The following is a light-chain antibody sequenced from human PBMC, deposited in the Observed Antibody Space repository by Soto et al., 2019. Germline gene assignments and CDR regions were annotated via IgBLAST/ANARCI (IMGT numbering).Light chain of an antibody. Sequence: VIWMTQSPSLLSASTGDRVTITCRMSQDVSSYLAWYQQKPGKAPKLLVYDASTLQSGVASRFSGSGSGTEFTLIISGLQPDDSATYYCQQYTNTNNPWMFGQGTKVDIK. V-gene: IGKV1D-8*01. CDR2: DAS. CDR3: QQYTNTNNPWM. J-gene: IGKJ1*01. CDR1: QDVSSY.